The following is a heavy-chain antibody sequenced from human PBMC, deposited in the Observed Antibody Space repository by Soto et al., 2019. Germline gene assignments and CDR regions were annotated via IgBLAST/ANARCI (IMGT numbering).Heavy chain of an antibody. CDR3: ARGVHYDSSGYYYFY. CDR1: GGTFSTYA. Sequence: SVKVSCKASGGTFSTYAMDWVRQAPGQGLEWMGGIIPLFGTAKYAQNFQGRITITADESTNTAYMELRSLRSQDTAVYYCARGVHYDSSGYYYFYWGQGTLVTVSS. V-gene: IGHV1-69*13. J-gene: IGHJ4*02. D-gene: IGHD3-22*01. CDR2: IIPLFGTA.